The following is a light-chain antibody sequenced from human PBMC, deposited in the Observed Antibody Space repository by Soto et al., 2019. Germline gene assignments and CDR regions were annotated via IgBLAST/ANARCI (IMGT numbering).Light chain of an antibody. Sequence: AIQMTQSPSSLSASVGDRVTITCRASRGVGNDLGWYQQKPGKAPKLLIYHASTLQSGVPSRFSGSGSGTDFTLTISSLQAEDFATCYCLQDYDNPLTFGGGTKVGIK. CDR1: RGVGND. V-gene: IGKV1-6*01. CDR3: LQDYDNPLT. J-gene: IGKJ4*01. CDR2: HAS.